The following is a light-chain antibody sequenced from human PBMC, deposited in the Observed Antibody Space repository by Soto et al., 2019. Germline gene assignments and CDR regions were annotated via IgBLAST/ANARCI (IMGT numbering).Light chain of an antibody. CDR2: EAS. V-gene: IGKV3-20*01. CDR3: QQYGVSPQT. CDR1: RSISRSN. J-gene: IGKJ1*01. Sequence: EIVLTQSPGTLSLSPGERATLSCRASRSISRSNFAWYQQKPGQAPSLLIYEASSRASGIPDRFSGSGSGRDVTLSISRLEPEDFAVYYCQQYGVSPQTFGQGTTVEIK.